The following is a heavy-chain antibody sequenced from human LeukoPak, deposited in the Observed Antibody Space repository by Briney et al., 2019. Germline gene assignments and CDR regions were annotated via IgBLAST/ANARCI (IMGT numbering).Heavy chain of an antibody. CDR2: INPNSGGT. Sequence: ASVKVSCKASGYTFTGYYMHWVRQAPGQGLEWMGWINPNSGGTNYAQKFQGRVTMTRDTSISTAYMEVSRLRSDDTAVYYCATLGGSSGWYWYDYWGQGTLVTVSS. D-gene: IGHD6-19*01. CDR3: ATLGGSSGWYWYDY. V-gene: IGHV1-2*02. CDR1: GYTFTGYY. J-gene: IGHJ4*02.